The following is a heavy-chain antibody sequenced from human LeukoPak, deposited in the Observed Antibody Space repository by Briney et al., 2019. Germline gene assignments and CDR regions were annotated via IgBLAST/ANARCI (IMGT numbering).Heavy chain of an antibody. V-gene: IGHV4-34*01. CDR3: ASWRGYYPNYYYYGMYV. J-gene: IGHJ6*02. CDR1: GGSFSGYY. D-gene: IGHD3-3*01. Sequence: SETLSLTCTVYGGSFSGYYWSWIRQPPGKGLEWIGEINHSGSTNYNPSLKSRVTISVDTAKNQISLKLSSVTAADTAVYYCASWRGYYPNYYYYGMYVWGQETTVTVSS. CDR2: INHSGST.